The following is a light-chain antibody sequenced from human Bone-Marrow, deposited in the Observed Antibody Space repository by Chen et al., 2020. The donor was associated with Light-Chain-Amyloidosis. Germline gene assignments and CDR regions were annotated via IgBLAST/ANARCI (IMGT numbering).Light chain of an antibody. V-gene: IGKV1-33*01. J-gene: IGKJ3*01. CDR1: QDISNN. CDR2: DAA. CDR3: QEYDNLFPFT. Sequence: DIQMTQSLSSLSASVGDRVTITCQASQDISNNLTWYQQKPGKAPNLLIYDAANLEAGVPARFSGSGSGTDFTLTISSLQPEDIATYYCQEYDNLFPFTFGPGTKVDLK.